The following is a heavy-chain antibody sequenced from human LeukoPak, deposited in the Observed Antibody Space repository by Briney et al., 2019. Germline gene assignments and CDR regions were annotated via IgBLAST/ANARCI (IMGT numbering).Heavy chain of an antibody. J-gene: IGHJ4*02. D-gene: IGHD5-12*01. Sequence: SSETLSLTCTVSAGSISSTSHHWGWIRQSPGKGLEWIGSLYSGRTTYYNPSPDSRVTISVVTSKNQFSLQLNSVTAADTAVYYCVRHDGRGGATMGALDSWGQGSLVTVSS. CDR2: LYSGRTT. CDR1: AGSISSTSHH. V-gene: IGHV4-39*01. CDR3: VRHDGRGGATMGALDS.